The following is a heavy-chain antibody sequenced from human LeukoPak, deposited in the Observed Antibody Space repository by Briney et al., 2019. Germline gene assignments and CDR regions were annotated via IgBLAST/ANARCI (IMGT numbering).Heavy chain of an antibody. J-gene: IGHJ6*04. CDR2: IYYNGRT. V-gene: IGHV4-39*01. Sequence: PSETLSLTCTVSGDSINNNNYYWGWIRQPPGKGLEWIGNIYYNGRTYYSPSLKSRGTISVDTSNNQFSLKLSSVTAADTAVYYCASQNLGYCTNGVCLSDVWGKGTTVTVSS. D-gene: IGHD2-8*01. CDR3: ASQNLGYCTNGVCLSDV. CDR1: GDSINNNNYY.